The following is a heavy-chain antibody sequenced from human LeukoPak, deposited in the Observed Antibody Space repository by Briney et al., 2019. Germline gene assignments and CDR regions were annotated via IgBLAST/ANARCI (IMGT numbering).Heavy chain of an antibody. CDR2: IYYSGST. CDR1: GGSLSSYY. Sequence: SEPLSLTCIVSGGSLSSYYWSWLRQPPGKGLEWVGYIYYSGSTNYNPSLKSRVTISVDPSKNQFSLKLSSMTAADAAVYYCARGLMMAVAGRGEFHYWGQGTLVTVSS. CDR3: ARGLMMAVAGRGEFHY. J-gene: IGHJ4*02. V-gene: IGHV4-59*01. D-gene: IGHD6-13*01.